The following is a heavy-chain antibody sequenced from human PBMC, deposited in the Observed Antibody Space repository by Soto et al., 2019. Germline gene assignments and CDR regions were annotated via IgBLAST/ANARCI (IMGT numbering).Heavy chain of an antibody. CDR3: ARGPFYWGEWLYPYFDY. CDR2: IYYSGST. J-gene: IGHJ4*02. D-gene: IGHD3-3*01. V-gene: IGHV4-39*01. CDR1: GGSISSSSYY. Sequence: SETLSLTCTVSGGSISSSSYYWGWIRQPPGKGLEWIGSIYYSGSTYYNPSLKSRVTISVDTSKNQFSLKLSSVTAADTAVYYCARGPFYWGEWLYPYFDYWGQGTLVTVYS.